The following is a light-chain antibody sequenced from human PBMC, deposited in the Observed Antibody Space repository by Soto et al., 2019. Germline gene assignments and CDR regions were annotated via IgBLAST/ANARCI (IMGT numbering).Light chain of an antibody. V-gene: IGKV3D-15*01. J-gene: IGKJ2*01. CDR2: GVS. CDR3: HQYNNWPFT. CDR1: QTVSSN. Sequence: KVMKQSPATLSVSTGERATLSCRASQTVSSNLAWYQQKPGQAPRLLIYGVSTRATGIPARFSGSGSGTEFTLTISSLQSEDFAVYYCHQYNNWPFTFGQGTKVDIK.